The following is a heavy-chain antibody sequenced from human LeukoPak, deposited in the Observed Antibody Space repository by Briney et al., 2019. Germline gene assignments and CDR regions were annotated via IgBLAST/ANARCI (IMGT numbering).Heavy chain of an antibody. CDR2: INPSGGST. CDR3: AREVVAGGDY. Sequence: ASVKVSCKASGYTFTSYYMHWVRQAPGQGLEWMGIINPSGGSTSYAQKFQGRVTMTRDTSTSTVYMELSRLRSDDTAVYYCAREVVAGGDYWGQGTLVTVSS. D-gene: IGHD6-19*01. J-gene: IGHJ4*02. CDR1: GYTFTSYY. V-gene: IGHV1-46*01.